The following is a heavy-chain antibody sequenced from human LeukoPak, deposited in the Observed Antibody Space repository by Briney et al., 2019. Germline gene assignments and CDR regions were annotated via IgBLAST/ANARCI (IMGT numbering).Heavy chain of an antibody. Sequence: PGRSLRLSCAASGFTFSSYAMHWVCQAPGKGLEWVAVISYDGSNKYYADSVKGRFTISRDNSKNTLYLQMNSLRAEDTAVYYCAREKEYGGNSGAFDIWGQGTMVTVSS. CDR1: GFTFSSYA. V-gene: IGHV3-30*04. CDR2: ISYDGSNK. J-gene: IGHJ3*02. CDR3: AREKEYGGNSGAFDI. D-gene: IGHD4-23*01.